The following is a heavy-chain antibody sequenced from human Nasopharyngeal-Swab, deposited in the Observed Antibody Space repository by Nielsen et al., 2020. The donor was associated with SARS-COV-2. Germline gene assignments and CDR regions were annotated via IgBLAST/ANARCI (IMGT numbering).Heavy chain of an antibody. CDR3: AARYSSSWWDAFDI. D-gene: IGHD6-13*01. CDR1: GFTFSSYW. CDR2: IKQDGSEK. Sequence: LSLTCAASGFTFSSYWMCWVRQAPGKGLEWVTNIKQDGSEKYYVDSVKGRFTISRDNAKNSLYLQMNSLRAEDTAVYYCAARYSSSWWDAFDIWGQGTMVTVSS. J-gene: IGHJ3*02. V-gene: IGHV3-7*01.